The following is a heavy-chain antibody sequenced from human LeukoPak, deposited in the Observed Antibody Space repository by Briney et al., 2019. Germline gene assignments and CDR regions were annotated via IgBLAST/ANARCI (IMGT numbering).Heavy chain of an antibody. D-gene: IGHD3-9*01. Sequence: SETLSLTCTVSGGSISSCGYYWSWIRQHPGKGLEWIGYIYYSGSTYYNPSLKSRVAISVDTSKNLFSLKLSSVTAADTAVYHCARADDKKRYDILTDSNWFDPWGQGTLVTVSS. CDR2: IYYSGST. CDR1: GGSISSCGYY. CDR3: ARADDKKRYDILTDSNWFDP. J-gene: IGHJ5*02. V-gene: IGHV4-31*03.